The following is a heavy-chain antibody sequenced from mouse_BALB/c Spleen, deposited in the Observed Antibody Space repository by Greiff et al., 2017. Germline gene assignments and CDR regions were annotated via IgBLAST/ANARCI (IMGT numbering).Heavy chain of an antibody. D-gene: IGHD2-2*01. Sequence: EVKLMESGGGLVQPKGSLKLSCAASGFTFNTYAMHWVCQAPGKGLEWVARIRSKSNNYATYYADSVKDRFTISRDDSQSMLYLQMNNLKTEDTAMYYCVREPIYYGYDGAMDYWGQGTSVTVSS. V-gene: IGHV10-3*03. CDR2: IRSKSNNYAT. CDR3: VREPIYYGYDGAMDY. J-gene: IGHJ4*01. CDR1: GFTFNTYA.